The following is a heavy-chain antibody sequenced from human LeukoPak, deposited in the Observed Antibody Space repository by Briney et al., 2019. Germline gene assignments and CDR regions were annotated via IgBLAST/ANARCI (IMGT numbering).Heavy chain of an antibody. V-gene: IGHV4-38-2*02. CDR3: ARGNAFDV. CDR1: GYSIKNGYY. CDR2: ILHTWKT. Sequence: SETLSLICSFSGYSIKNGYYWDWIRQAPGKGLEWLGSILHTWKTFYNPVLESRLTLSVDTSKNQFSLNLRSVTASDTAVYYCARGNAFDVWGQGTMVTVSS. J-gene: IGHJ3*01.